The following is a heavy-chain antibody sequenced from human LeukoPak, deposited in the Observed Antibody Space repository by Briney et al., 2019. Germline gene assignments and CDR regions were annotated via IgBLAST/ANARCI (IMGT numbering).Heavy chain of an antibody. Sequence: ASVKVSCKAYGYTFMSHGISWVRQAPGQGLEWMGWISGYSSNTNYAQRLQGRVTMTTDTSTTTAYMELRSLTSDDTAVYYCARATGTWGHDGFDVWGQGTMVTVSS. J-gene: IGHJ3*01. CDR2: ISGYSSNT. CDR1: GYTFMSHG. V-gene: IGHV1-18*01. CDR3: ARATGTWGHDGFDV. D-gene: IGHD3-16*01.